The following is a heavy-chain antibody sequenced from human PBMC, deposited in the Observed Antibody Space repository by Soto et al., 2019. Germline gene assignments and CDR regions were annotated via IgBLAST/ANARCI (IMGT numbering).Heavy chain of an antibody. CDR3: AKRSSSSTFDY. Sequence: GASVKVSCKASGYTFTSYAMHWVRQAPGQRLEWMGWINAGNGNTKYSQKFQGRVTITRDTSASTAYMELSSLRAEDTAVYYCAKRSSSSTFDYWGQGTLVTVSS. V-gene: IGHV1-3*01. CDR2: INAGNGNT. D-gene: IGHD6-6*01. J-gene: IGHJ4*02. CDR1: GYTFTSYA.